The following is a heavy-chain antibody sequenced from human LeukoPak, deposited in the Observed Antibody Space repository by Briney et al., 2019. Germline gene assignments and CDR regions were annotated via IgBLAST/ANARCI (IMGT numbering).Heavy chain of an antibody. CDR3: AKDYDPIVVVYYFDY. Sequence: GGSLRLSCTASGFNFGIYGMHWVRQAPGKGLEWVAVMWDDGTNEYYVESVKGRFTISRDNGKRTLYLQMNSLRVEDTAVYYCAKDYDPIVVVYYFDYWGQGTLVTVSS. J-gene: IGHJ4*02. CDR1: GFNFGIYG. V-gene: IGHV3-33*06. CDR2: MWDDGTNE. D-gene: IGHD2-21*01.